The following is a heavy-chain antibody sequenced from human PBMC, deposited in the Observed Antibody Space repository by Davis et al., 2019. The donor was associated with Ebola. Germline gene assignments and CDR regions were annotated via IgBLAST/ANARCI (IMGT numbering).Heavy chain of an antibody. J-gene: IGHJ6*02. CDR3: ARIGTYYDFWSGYYTAYYGMDV. D-gene: IGHD3-3*01. Sequence: SGPTLVKPTPTLTLTCPFSGFSLSTRGMCVSWIRQPPGKALEWLALIDWDDDRYYSTSLKTRLTISKDTSKNQVVLTMTNMDPVDTATYYCARIGTYYDFWSGYYTAYYGMDVWGQGTTVTVSS. CDR1: GFSLSTRGMC. V-gene: IGHV2-70*01. CDR2: IDWDDDR.